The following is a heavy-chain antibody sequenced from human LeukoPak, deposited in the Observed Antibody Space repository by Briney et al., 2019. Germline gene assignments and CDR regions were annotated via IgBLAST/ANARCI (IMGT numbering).Heavy chain of an antibody. CDR2: ISGSGGST. CDR1: GFTFSSYA. CDR3: AKDPGGYCSGGSCYV. J-gene: IGHJ4*02. D-gene: IGHD2-15*01. Sequence: GGSLRLSCVASGFTFSSYAMSWVRQAPGKGLEWVSAISGSGGSTYYADSVKGRFTISRDNSKNTLYLQMNSLRAEDTAVYYCAKDPGGYCSGGSCYVWGQGTLVTVSS. V-gene: IGHV3-23*01.